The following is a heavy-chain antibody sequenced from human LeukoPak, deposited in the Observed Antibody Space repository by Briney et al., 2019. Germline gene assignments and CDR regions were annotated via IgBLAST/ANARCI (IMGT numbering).Heavy chain of an antibody. CDR2: VYSGGST. CDR3: ARGGFRYGYYDSSGSGTRSYFFDY. V-gene: IGHV3-66*01. CDR1: GFTVSSNY. D-gene: IGHD3-22*01. Sequence: GGSLRLSCAASGFTVSSNYMRWVRQAPGKGLEWVSVVYSGGSTNYADSVKGRFTISRDNSKNTLYLQMNSLRAEDTAVYYCARGGFRYGYYDSSGSGTRSYFFDYWGQGTLVTVSS. J-gene: IGHJ4*02.